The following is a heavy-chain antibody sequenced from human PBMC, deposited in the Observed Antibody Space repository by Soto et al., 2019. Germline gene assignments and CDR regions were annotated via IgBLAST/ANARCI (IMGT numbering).Heavy chain of an antibody. J-gene: IGHJ6*02. V-gene: IGHV1-69*01. D-gene: IGHD3-10*01. CDR2: IIPMFGTS. Sequence: VKVSCKASGGTFSNYAISWVRQAPGQGLEWVGGIIPMFGTSNYAQNFQGRVSITADESTSTAYMELSSLRSEDTAVYYCARGVRTGFYGMDVWGQGTTVTVSS. CDR3: ARGVRTGFYGMDV. CDR1: GGTFSNYA.